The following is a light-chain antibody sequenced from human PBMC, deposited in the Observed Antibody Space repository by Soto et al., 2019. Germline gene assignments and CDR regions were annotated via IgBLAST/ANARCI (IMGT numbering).Light chain of an antibody. J-gene: IGKJ1*01. CDR1: RDVGSD. CDR3: LQDYGDSWR. V-gene: IGKV1-6*01. Sequence: QMIQSPSSLSASVGEKIIITCRASRDVGSDVSWYQQKPGQAPKLLIYAASNLYTGVPSRFSGSRSGTEFTLTISSLQPEDFASYYCLQDYGDSWRFGQETKV. CDR2: AAS.